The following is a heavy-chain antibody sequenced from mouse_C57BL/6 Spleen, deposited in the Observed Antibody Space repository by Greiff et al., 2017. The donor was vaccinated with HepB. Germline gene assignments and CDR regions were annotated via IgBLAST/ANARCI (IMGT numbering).Heavy chain of an antibody. CDR2: IYPGDGDT. D-gene: IGHD2-3*01. J-gene: IGHJ4*01. V-gene: IGHV1-82*01. Sequence: QVQLQQSGPELVKPGASVKISCKASGYAFSSSWMNWVKQRPGKGLEWIGRIYPGDGDTNYNGKFKGKATLTADKSFSTAYMQLSSLTSEDSAVYFCARYDGYHGAMDYWGQGTSVTVSS. CDR3: ARYDGYHGAMDY. CDR1: GYAFSSSW.